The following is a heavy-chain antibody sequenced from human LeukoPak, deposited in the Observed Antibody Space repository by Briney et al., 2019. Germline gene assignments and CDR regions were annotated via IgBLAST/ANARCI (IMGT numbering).Heavy chain of an antibody. CDR2: ISSSSSYI. D-gene: IGHD3-10*01. J-gene: IGHJ6*02. CDR1: GFTFSSYS. Sequence: GGSLRLSCAASGFTFSSYSMNWVRQAPGKGLEWVSSISSSSSYIYYADSVKGRFTSSRDNAKNSLYLQMNSLRAEDTAVYYCARDRLLWFGELFYHGMDVWGQGTTVTVSS. V-gene: IGHV3-21*01. CDR3: ARDRLLWFGELFYHGMDV.